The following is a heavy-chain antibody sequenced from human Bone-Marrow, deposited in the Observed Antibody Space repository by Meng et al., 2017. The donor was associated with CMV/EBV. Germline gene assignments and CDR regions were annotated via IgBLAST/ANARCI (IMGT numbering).Heavy chain of an antibody. Sequence: QLRRVESGGGVVQPGGSLRLSCAASGFTFSSYGMHWVRQAPGKGLEWVAFRRYDGSNKYYADSVKGRFTISRDNSKNTLYLQMNSLRAEDTAVYYCAKESGSFSYWGQGTLVTVSS. CDR1: GFTFSSYG. CDR2: RRYDGSNK. J-gene: IGHJ4*02. V-gene: IGHV3-30*02. D-gene: IGHD1-26*01. CDR3: AKESGSFSY.